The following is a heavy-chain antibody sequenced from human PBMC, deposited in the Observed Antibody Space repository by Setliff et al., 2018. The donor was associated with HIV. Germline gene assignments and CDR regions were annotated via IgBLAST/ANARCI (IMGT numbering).Heavy chain of an antibody. J-gene: IGHJ3*02. CDR1: GFTFSNYN. CDR3: AKAAGSYFSLYDAFDI. CDR2: ISYDSRFI. D-gene: IGHD3-10*01. Sequence: GGSLRLSCAASGFTFSNYNMNWVRQAPGKGLEWVSSISYDSRFIYYADSVKGRFTISRDNSKNTLYLQMNSLRAEDTAVYYCAKAAGSYFSLYDAFDIWGQGTMVTVSS. V-gene: IGHV3-21*01.